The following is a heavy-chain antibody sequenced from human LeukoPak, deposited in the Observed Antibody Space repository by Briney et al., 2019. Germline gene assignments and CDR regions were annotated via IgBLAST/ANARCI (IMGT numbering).Heavy chain of an antibody. J-gene: IGHJ1*01. Sequence: GGSLRLSCAASGFTFNNYAMNWVRQAPGKGLEWVSGISGSGDNTYYADSVKGRFTISRDNSKNTLYLQMYSLRAEDTAVYYCAKEGPTEYFQHWGQGTLVSVSS. CDR3: AKEGPTEYFQH. V-gene: IGHV3-23*01. CDR2: ISGSGDNT. CDR1: GFTFNNYA.